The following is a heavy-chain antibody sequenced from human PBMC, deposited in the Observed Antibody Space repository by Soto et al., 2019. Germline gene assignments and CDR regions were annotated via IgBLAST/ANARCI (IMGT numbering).Heavy chain of an antibody. CDR3: ARGGVCSGGSCYSKSVYYYGMDV. CDR2: IIPIFGTA. D-gene: IGHD2-15*01. J-gene: IGHJ6*02. V-gene: IGHV1-69*01. Sequence: QVQLVQSGAEVKKPGSSVKVSCKASGGTFSSYAISWVRQAPGQGLEWMGGIIPIFGTANYAQKFQGRVTITADESTSTAYMELSSLRSEDTGVYYCARGGVCSGGSCYSKSVYYYGMDVWGQGTTVTVSS. CDR1: GGTFSSYA.